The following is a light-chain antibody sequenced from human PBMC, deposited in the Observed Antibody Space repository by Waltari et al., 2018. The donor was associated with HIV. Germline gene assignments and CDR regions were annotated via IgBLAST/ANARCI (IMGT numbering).Light chain of an antibody. CDR1: NSNIGTHA. Sequence: QSVLTQPPSVSGAPGQRVTLSCTGSNSNIGTHAVHWYQQFPGTAPQLLTYNTNSRPPGVPDRFSGSKSGTSASLAITGLQSEDEADYFCQSSDSTLSGSVFGGGTKLTVL. V-gene: IGLV1-40*01. J-gene: IGLJ2*01. CDR3: QSSDSTLSGSV. CDR2: NTN.